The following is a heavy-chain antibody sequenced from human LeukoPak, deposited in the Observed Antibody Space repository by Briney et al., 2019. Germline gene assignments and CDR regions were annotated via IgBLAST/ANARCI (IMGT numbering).Heavy chain of an antibody. V-gene: IGHV3-66*01. Sequence: GGSLRLSCAASGFTVSSNYMSWVRPAPGKGLEWVSVIYSGGSTYYADSVKGRFTISRDNSKNTLYLQMNSLRAEDTAVYYCARIWAGAFSYYYYGMDVWGQGTTVTVSS. CDR1: GFTVSSNY. J-gene: IGHJ6*02. CDR2: IYSGGST. CDR3: ARIWAGAFSYYYYGMDV. D-gene: IGHD3-3*02.